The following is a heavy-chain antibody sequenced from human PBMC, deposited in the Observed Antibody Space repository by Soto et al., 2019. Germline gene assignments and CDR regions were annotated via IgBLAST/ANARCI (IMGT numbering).Heavy chain of an antibody. D-gene: IGHD4-17*01. V-gene: IGHV5-51*01. CDR1: GYSFTSYW. CDR2: IYPGDSDT. J-gene: IGHJ4*02. CDR3: ASQSTVTTSPSHFDY. Sequence: LGESLKISCKGSGYSFTSYWIGWVRQMPGKGLEWMGIIYPGDSDTRYSPSFQGQVTISADKSISTAYLQWSSLKASDTAMYYCASQSTVTTSPSHFDYWGQGTLVTVSS.